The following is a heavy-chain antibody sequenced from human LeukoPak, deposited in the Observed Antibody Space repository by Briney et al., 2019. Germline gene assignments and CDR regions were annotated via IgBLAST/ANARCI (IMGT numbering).Heavy chain of an antibody. CDR3: AGDFHGPGDN. CDR2: IYTSGST. D-gene: IGHD3-9*01. V-gene: IGHV4-61*02. CDR1: GDSISSDNYY. Sequence: NASETLSLTCTVSGDSISSDNYYWNWIRQPAGKGLEWIGRIYTSGSTNYNPSLKSRVTISIDTSKNQFSLKLTSVTAADTAVYYCAGDFHGPGDNWGQGTLVTVST. J-gene: IGHJ4*02.